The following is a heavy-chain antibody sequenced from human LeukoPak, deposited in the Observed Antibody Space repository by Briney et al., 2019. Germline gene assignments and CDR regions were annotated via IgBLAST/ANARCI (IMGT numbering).Heavy chain of an antibody. Sequence: SETLSLTCTVSGGSISSFYWSWIRQPPGKGLEWIGYIYYSGSTNYNPSLKSRVTISVDTSKNQFSLKLSSVTAADTAVYYCARDILAAAGTLMGGGASDAFDTWGQGTMVTVSS. CDR2: IYYSGST. V-gene: IGHV4-59*01. CDR1: GGSISSFY. D-gene: IGHD6-13*01. J-gene: IGHJ3*02. CDR3: ARDILAAAGTLMGGGASDAFDT.